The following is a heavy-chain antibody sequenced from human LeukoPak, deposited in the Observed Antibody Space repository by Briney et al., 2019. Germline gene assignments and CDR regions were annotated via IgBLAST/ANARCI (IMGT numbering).Heavy chain of an antibody. CDR2: ISAYNGNT. D-gene: IGHD2-2*02. CDR3: ARSGYCSSTSCYTVEYYYYYGMDV. Sequence: ASVKVSCKASGGTFSSYGISWVRQAPGQGLEWMGWISAYNGNTNYAQKLQGRVTMTTDTSTSTAYMELRSLRSDDTAVYYCARSGYCSSTSCYTVEYYYYYGMDVWGQGTTVTVSS. J-gene: IGHJ6*02. V-gene: IGHV1-18*01. CDR1: GGTFSSYG.